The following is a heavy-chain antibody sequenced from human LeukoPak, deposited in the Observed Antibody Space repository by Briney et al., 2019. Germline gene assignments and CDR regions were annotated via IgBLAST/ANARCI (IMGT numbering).Heavy chain of an antibody. J-gene: IGHJ4*02. CDR2: ISYDGSNK. V-gene: IGHV3-30*04. Sequence: GRSLRLSCAASGFTFSSYAMHWVRLAPGKGLEWVAVISYDGSNKYYADSVKGRFTISRDNSKNTLYLQMNSLRAEDTALYYCAREGHGAADYWGQGTLVTVSS. CDR3: AREGHGAADY. CDR1: GFTFSSYA. D-gene: IGHD6-13*01.